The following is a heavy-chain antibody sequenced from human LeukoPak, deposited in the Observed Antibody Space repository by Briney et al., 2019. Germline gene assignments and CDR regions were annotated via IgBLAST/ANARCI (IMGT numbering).Heavy chain of an antibody. Sequence: GGSLRLSCAASGFTFSDYGMNWVRQVPGKGLEWVANISLGGSGKSYVDSVKGRCTISRDNAKKSVLLQMDSLRADDTAVYYCAAWGVYNYWGQGPLVPVSS. V-gene: IGHV3-7*01. CDR2: ISLGGSGK. CDR3: AAWGVYNY. D-gene: IGHD3-10*01. J-gene: IGHJ4*02. CDR1: GFTFSDYG.